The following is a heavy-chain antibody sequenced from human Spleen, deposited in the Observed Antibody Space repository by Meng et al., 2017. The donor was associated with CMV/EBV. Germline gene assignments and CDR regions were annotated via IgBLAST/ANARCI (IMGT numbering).Heavy chain of an antibody. D-gene: IGHD6-13*01. V-gene: IGHV1-2*02. J-gene: IGHJ3*02. Sequence: ASVKVSCKASGYTFTAYYMHWLRQAPGQGLEWMAWINPNTGVTGYAQHLQGKVTMTRDTSISTAYMELSRLTSDDTAVYYCARRGIAARRSFDIWGQGTTVTVSS. CDR2: INPNTGVT. CDR1: GYTFTAYY. CDR3: ARRGIAARRSFDI.